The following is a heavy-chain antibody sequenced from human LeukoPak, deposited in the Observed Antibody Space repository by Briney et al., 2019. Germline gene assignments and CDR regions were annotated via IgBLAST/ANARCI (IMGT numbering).Heavy chain of an antibody. CDR1: GGSISGDC. D-gene: IGHD2-21*01. CDR3: ARLQGDSTAVFDY. V-gene: IGHV4-59*01. J-gene: IGHJ4*02. CDR2: IYYSGGT. Sequence: SETLSLTCTVSGGSISGDCWSWIRQPPGKGLEWVAYIYYSGGTNYNPSLKSRVTISVDTSKNQFSLRLTSVTAADTAVYYCARLQGDSTAVFDYWGRGTLVSVSS.